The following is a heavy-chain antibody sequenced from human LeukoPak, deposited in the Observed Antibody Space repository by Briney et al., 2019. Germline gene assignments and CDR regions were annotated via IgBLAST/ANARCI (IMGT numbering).Heavy chain of an antibody. V-gene: IGHV3-30*03. CDR2: ISYDGNNK. J-gene: IGHJ4*02. Sequence: GGSLRLSCAASGFTFSSYGMHWVRQAPGKGLEWVAVISYDGNNKYYADSVKGRFTISRDNSKNTLYLQMNSLRAEDTAVYYCATDRWFGPIFDYWGQGTLVTVSS. D-gene: IGHD3-10*01. CDR1: GFTFSSYG. CDR3: ATDRWFGPIFDY.